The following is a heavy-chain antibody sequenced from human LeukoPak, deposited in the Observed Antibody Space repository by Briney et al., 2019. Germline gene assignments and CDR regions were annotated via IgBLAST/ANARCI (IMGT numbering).Heavy chain of an antibody. Sequence: SETPSLTCAVYGGSFSDYYWSWIRQPPGKGLEWIGEINHSGSTNYNPSLKSRVTISVDTSKNQFSLNLRSVTAADTAVYYCARVGPDITSWHYWGQGTLVTVSS. D-gene: IGHD2-2*01. CDR1: GGSFSDYY. CDR3: ARVGPDITSWHY. V-gene: IGHV4-34*01. J-gene: IGHJ4*02. CDR2: INHSGST.